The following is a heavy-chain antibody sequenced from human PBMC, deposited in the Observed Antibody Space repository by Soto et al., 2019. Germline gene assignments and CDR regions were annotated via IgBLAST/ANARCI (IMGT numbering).Heavy chain of an antibody. CDR3: VKDHCGGDCYSEPYFDF. Sequence: PGGSLRLSCAASGFTFSSYAMHWVRQAPGKGLEWMTVIWYDGSQKYYGDSVNGRFTISRDNSKNTVYLQMNSLRVEDTAVYYCVKDHCGGDCYSEPYFDFWGRGSQVTVSS. D-gene: IGHD2-21*02. V-gene: IGHV3-33*06. CDR1: GFTFSSYA. J-gene: IGHJ4*02. CDR2: IWYDGSQK.